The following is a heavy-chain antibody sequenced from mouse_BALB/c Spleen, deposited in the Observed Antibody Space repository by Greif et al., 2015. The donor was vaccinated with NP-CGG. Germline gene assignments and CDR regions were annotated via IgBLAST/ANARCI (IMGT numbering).Heavy chain of an antibody. D-gene: IGHD3-1*01. CDR3: ARSGSRIAMDY. CDR1: GFTFSSFG. Sequence: EVKLMESGGGLVQPGGSRKLSCAASGFTFSSFGMHWVRQAPEKGLEWVAYISSGSSTIYYADTVKGRFTISRDNPKNTLFLQMTSLRSEDTAMYYCARSGSRIAMDYWGQGTSVTVSS. J-gene: IGHJ4*01. V-gene: IGHV5-17*02. CDR2: ISSGSSTI.